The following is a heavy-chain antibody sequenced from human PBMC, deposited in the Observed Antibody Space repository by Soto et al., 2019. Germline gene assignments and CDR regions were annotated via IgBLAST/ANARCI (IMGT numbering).Heavy chain of an antibody. Sequence: QVQLVQSGPEVKKPGSSVKVSCKASGGTFSNYAITWVRQAPGQGLEDMGGSIPEFGTANYAKKFQDRARIRAVRSMNTAYMELTGLTIDDTAVYYCAWGLDSRFDNSGTSWDAALDIWRQGTLVTVS. D-gene: IGHD5-12*01. CDR2: SIPEFGTA. V-gene: IGHV1-69*06. J-gene: IGHJ3*02. CDR1: GGTFSNYA. CDR3: AWGLDSRFDNSGTSWDAALDI.